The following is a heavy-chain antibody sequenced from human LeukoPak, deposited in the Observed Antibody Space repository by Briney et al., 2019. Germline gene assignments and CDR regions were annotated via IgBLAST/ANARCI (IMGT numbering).Heavy chain of an antibody. J-gene: IGHJ4*02. CDR3: VRRSIASAGMMDY. V-gene: IGHV4-39*01. Sequence: SETLSLTCTVSGGSIGSSSYNWGWIRQPPGKGLEWIGNIYYTGSTYYNLSLKSRVTISVDTSKNQFSLKVNSVTAADTAVYYCVRRSIASAGMMDYWGQGTLVTVSS. D-gene: IGHD6-13*01. CDR2: IYYTGST. CDR1: GGSIGSSSYN.